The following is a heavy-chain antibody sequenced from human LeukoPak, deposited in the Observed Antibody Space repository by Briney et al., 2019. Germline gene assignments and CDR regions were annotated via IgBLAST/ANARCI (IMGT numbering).Heavy chain of an antibody. CDR1: GYTFTSYD. CDR3: ARGKDIVATIPPHFDC. V-gene: IGHV1-8*01. D-gene: IGHD5-12*01. CDR2: MNPNSGNT. J-gene: IGHJ4*02. Sequence: ASVKVSCKASGYTFTSYDINWVRQATGQGLEWMGWMNPNSGNTGYAQKFQGRVTMTRNTSISTAYMELSSLRSEDTAVYYCARGKDIVATIPPHFDCWGEGTLVTVSS.